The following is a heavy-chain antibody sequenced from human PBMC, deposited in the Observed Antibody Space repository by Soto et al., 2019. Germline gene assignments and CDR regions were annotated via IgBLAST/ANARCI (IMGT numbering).Heavy chain of an antibody. Sequence: ASVKVSCKASGYTFTSYGISWVRQAPGQGLEWMGWISAYNGNTNYAQKLQGRVTMTTDTSTSTAYMELRSLRSDDTAVYYCAREGQYTRDDDYYYYGMDVWGQGTTVTVSS. CDR2: ISAYNGNT. D-gene: IGHD1-1*01. V-gene: IGHV1-18*01. CDR3: AREGQYTRDDDYYYYGMDV. J-gene: IGHJ6*02. CDR1: GYTFTSYG.